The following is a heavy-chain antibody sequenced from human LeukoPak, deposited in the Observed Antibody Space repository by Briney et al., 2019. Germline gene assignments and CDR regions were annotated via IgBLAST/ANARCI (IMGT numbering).Heavy chain of an antibody. J-gene: IGHJ4*02. CDR3: ARENWRSKSIDFDS. CDR2: IYSSGST. V-gene: IGHV4-39*07. Sequence: SETLSLTCTVSGGSISSSSYYWGWIRQPPGKGLEWIGRIYSSGSTNFNPSLKSRVTMSVDTSKNQFSLRLSSVTAADTAAYFCARENWRSKSIDFDSWGQGTLDTVSS. CDR1: GGSISSSSYY. D-gene: IGHD6-6*01.